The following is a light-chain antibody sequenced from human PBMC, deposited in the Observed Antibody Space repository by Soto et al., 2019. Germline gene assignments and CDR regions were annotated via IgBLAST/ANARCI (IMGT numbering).Light chain of an antibody. CDR1: SSDVGNYNR. CDR3: SSYTSSSTYV. Sequence: QSVLTQPPSVSGSPGQSVTISCTGNSSDVGNYNRVSWYQQPPGTAPKVIIYEVSNRPSGVPDRFSGSKSGNTASLTISGLQAEDEADYYCSSYTSSSTYVFGTGTKLTVL. V-gene: IGLV2-18*02. CDR2: EVS. J-gene: IGLJ1*01.